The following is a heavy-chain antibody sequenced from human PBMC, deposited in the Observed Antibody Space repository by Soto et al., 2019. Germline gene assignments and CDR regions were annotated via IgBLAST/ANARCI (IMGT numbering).Heavy chain of an antibody. V-gene: IGHV1-2*04. Sequence: WASVKVSCKASGYSFTDYHIHWVRQAPGQGLEWLGRINPKSGGTSTAQKFQGWVTMTTDTSTSTASMELTRLTTDATAIYYCARGDATDCSNGVCSFYYNHDMDVWGQGTTVTVSS. J-gene: IGHJ6*02. CDR3: ARGDATDCSNGVCSFYYNHDMDV. CDR2: INPKSGGT. D-gene: IGHD2-8*01. CDR1: GYSFTDYH.